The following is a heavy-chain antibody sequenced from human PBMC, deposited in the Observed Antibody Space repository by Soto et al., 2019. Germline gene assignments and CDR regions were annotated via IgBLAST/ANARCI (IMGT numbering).Heavy chain of an antibody. Sequence: EVQLLESGGGLVQPGGSLRLSCAASGFTFSSYAMSWVRQAPGKGLEWVSAISGSGGSTYYADSVKGRFTISRDNSKNTLDLQMNSLRAEDTAVYYCAKVVYYDILTGYYNVAGGFDYWGQGTLVTVSS. CDR2: ISGSGGST. J-gene: IGHJ4*02. D-gene: IGHD3-9*01. V-gene: IGHV3-23*01. CDR1: GFTFSSYA. CDR3: AKVVYYDILTGYYNVAGGFDY.